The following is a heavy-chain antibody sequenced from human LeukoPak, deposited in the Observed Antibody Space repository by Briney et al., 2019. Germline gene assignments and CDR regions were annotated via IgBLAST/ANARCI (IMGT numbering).Heavy chain of an antibody. Sequence: GSLRLSCAASGFTFSSFAMSWVRQAPGKGLEWVSAISGSGGGTYYADSVKGRFTISRDNSKNTLYLQMNSLRGEDTAVYYCARDLDDQNSLPPVFQYWGQGTLVTVSS. CDR3: ARDLDDQNSLPPVFQY. CDR1: GFTFSSFA. D-gene: IGHD1-1*01. CDR2: ISGSGGGT. J-gene: IGHJ1*01. V-gene: IGHV3-23*01.